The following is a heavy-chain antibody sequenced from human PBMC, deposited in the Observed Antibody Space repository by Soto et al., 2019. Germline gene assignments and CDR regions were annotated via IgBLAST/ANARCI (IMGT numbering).Heavy chain of an antibody. Sequence: ASVKVSCKASGYTFTGYYMHWVRQAPGQGLEWMGWINPNSGGTNYAQKFQGRVTMTRDTSISTAYMELSRLRSDDTAVYYCARVPGDGYNFDFDYWGQGTLVTVSS. CDR1: GYTFTGYY. CDR3: ARVPGDGYNFDFDY. CDR2: INPNSGGT. D-gene: IGHD5-12*01. V-gene: IGHV1-2*02. J-gene: IGHJ4*02.